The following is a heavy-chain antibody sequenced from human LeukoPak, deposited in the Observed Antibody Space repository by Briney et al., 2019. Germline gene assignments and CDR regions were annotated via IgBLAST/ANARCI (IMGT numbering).Heavy chain of an antibody. CDR3: ARDYDDSLVY. D-gene: IGHD4-17*01. V-gene: IGHV3-21*01. Sequence: GRSLRLSCAASGFTFSNYAMSWVRQAPGKGLDWVSSISSSSSYIYYADSVKGRFTISRDNAKNSLYLQMNSLRAEDTAVYYCARDYDDSLVYWGQGTLVTVSS. CDR2: ISSSSSYI. CDR1: GFTFSNYA. J-gene: IGHJ4*02.